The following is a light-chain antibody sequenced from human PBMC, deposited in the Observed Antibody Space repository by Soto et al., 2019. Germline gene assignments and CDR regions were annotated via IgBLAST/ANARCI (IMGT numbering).Light chain of an antibody. V-gene: IGKV3-15*01. CDR2: GAS. CDR3: QQYYTWPLT. Sequence: IVLTQSPATLSVSPGERATLSCRASQSVSSNLAWYQQKPGQAPRLLIYGASSRATGIPVRFSGSGSGTEFTLTISSLQSEDFAVYYCQQYYTWPLTFGQGTRLEIK. CDR1: QSVSSN. J-gene: IGKJ5*01.